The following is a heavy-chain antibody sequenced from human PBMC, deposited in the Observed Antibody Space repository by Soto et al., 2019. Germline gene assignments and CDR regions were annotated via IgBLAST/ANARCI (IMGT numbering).Heavy chain of an antibody. J-gene: IGHJ6*02. CDR1: GYTFTSYG. V-gene: IGHV1-18*04. Sequence: QVQLVQSGAEVKKPGASVKVSCKASGYTFTSYGISWVRQAPGQGLEWMGWISAYNGNTNYAQKLQGRVTMTTDTSTSTAYMELRSLSSVDTPVFYCARLNVFWSGSPSSYYGMDVWGQGTTVPASS. CDR2: ISAYNGNT. D-gene: IGHD3-3*01. CDR3: ARLNVFWSGSPSSYYGMDV.